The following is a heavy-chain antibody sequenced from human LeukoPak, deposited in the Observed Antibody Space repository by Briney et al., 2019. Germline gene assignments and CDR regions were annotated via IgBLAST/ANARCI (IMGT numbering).Heavy chain of an antibody. CDR3: ARRVTGTDYYYYYMDV. CDR2: IYTSGST. CDR1: GGSISSGSYY. V-gene: IGHV4-61*02. Sequence: TLSLTCTVSGGSISSGSYYWSWIRQPAGKGLEWIGRIYTSGSTNYNPSLKSRVTISVDTSKNQFSLKLSSVTAADTAVYYCARRVTGTDYYYYYMDVWGKGTTVTVSS. D-gene: IGHD1-20*01. J-gene: IGHJ6*03.